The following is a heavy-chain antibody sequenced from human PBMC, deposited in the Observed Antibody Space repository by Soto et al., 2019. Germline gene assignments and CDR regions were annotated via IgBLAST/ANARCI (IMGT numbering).Heavy chain of an antibody. V-gene: IGHV3-33*01. J-gene: IGHJ4*02. CDR2: IWYDGGNK. D-gene: IGHD6-19*01. CDR1: GFTFGSHG. CDR3: ARSYSSAWYLFDY. Sequence: QVQLVESGGGVVQPGRSLRLSCAASGFTFGSHGMHWVRQAPGKGPEWVSLIWYDGGNKYYADSVRGRFTISRDNSKNTLYLQMNSLRAEDTAVYYCARSYSSAWYLFDYWGQGTLVTVSS.